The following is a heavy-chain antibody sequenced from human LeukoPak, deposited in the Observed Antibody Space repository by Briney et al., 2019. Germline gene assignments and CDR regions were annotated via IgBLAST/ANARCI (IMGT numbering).Heavy chain of an antibody. Sequence: GASVKVSCKASGGTFSSYAISWVRQAPGQGLEWMGRIIPILGIANYAQKFQGRVTITADKSTSTAYMELSSLRSEDTAVYYCASRYCSSTSCSSFDYWGQGTLVTVSS. J-gene: IGHJ4*02. CDR3: ASRYCSSTSCSSFDY. D-gene: IGHD2-2*01. V-gene: IGHV1-69*04. CDR1: GGTFSSYA. CDR2: IIPILGIA.